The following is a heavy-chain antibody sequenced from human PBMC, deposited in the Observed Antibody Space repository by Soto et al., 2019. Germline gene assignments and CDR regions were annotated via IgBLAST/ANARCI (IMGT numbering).Heavy chain of an antibody. CDR1: GFSLSSNGVG. CDR2: IYWDDDK. D-gene: IGHD3-22*01. J-gene: IGHJ6*01. Sequence: SGPTLVNPTQTLTLTCSFSGFSLSSNGVGVGWIRQAPGKALEWLAFIYWDDDKRYSPSLKSRLSIIKDTPINQVFLIMTTVDPVDTATYYCAHRRYYDSSGYHKLYYGIDVWGQGTTVTVSS. V-gene: IGHV2-5*02. CDR3: AHRRYYDSSGYHKLYYGIDV.